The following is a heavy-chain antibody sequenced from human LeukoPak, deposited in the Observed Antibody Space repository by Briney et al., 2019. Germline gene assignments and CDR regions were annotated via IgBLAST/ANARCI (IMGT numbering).Heavy chain of an antibody. V-gene: IGHV4-34*01. Sequence: SETLSLTCAVYGGSFSGYYWSWIRQPPGKGLEWIGEINHSGSTNYNPSLKSRVTISVDTSKNQFSLKLSSVTAADTAVYYCARGAYQPLRFYYYYMDVWGKGTTVTISS. J-gene: IGHJ6*03. CDR3: ARGAYQPLRFYYYYMDV. D-gene: IGHD2-2*01. CDR2: INHSGST. CDR1: GGSFSGYY.